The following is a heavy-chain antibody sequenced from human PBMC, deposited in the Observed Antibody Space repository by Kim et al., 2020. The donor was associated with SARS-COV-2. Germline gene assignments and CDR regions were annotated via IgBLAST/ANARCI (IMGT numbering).Heavy chain of an antibody. CDR3: ARTMVRGVIGFKGFDP. Sequence: CQGRVTMTRDTSTSTVYMELSSLRSEDTAVYYCARTMVRGVIGFKGFDPWGQGTLVTVSS. V-gene: IGHV1-46*01. J-gene: IGHJ5*02. D-gene: IGHD3-10*01.